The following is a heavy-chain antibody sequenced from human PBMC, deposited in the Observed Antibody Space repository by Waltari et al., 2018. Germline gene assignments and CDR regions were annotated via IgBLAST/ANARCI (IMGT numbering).Heavy chain of an antibody. CDR2: INHIGST. V-gene: IGHV4-34*01. CDR1: GGSFSGYY. CDR3: ARGVQYCSNGVCYPVFDS. Sequence: QVQLQQWGAGLLKPSETLSLTCAVYGGSFSGYYCSWIRQPPGRGLEWIGEINHIGSTNYNPSLKSRVTISVDTSKNHFSLRLSSVTAAETAVYYCARGVQYCSNGVCYPVFDSWGQGTLVTVSS. D-gene: IGHD2-8*01. J-gene: IGHJ4*02.